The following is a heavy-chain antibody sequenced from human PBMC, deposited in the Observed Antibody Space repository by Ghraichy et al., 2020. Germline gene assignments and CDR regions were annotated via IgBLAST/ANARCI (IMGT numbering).Heavy chain of an antibody. Sequence: SETLSLTCTVSGGSISSYYWSWIRQPPGKGLEWIGYIYYSGSTNYNPSLKSRVTISVDTSKNQFSLKLSSVTAADTAVYYCARYIGVRDGYNGDHFDYWGQGTLVTVSS. D-gene: IGHD5-24*01. CDR3: ARYIGVRDGYNGDHFDY. V-gene: IGHV4-59*08. CDR1: GGSISSYY. J-gene: IGHJ4*02. CDR2: IYYSGST.